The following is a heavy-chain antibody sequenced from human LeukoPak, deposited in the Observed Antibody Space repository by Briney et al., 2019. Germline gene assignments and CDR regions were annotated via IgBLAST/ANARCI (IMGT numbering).Heavy chain of an antibody. D-gene: IGHD2-2*01. CDR2: ISYDGSNK. Sequence: PGRSLRLSCAASGFTFSSYAMHWVRQAPGKGLEWVAVISYDGSNKYYADSAKGRFTISRDNSKNTLYLQMNSLRAEDTAVYYCARDVRGVVVPAAIVYWGQGTLVTVSS. CDR3: ARDVRGVVVPAAIVY. V-gene: IGHV3-30-3*01. J-gene: IGHJ4*02. CDR1: GFTFSSYA.